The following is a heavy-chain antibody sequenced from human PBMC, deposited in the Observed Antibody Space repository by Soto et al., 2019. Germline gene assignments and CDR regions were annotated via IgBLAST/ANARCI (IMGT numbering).Heavy chain of an antibody. CDR3: ATSQGGYCSGGSRYFGDAFDI. D-gene: IGHD2-15*01. CDR2: IIPILGIA. V-gene: IGHV1-69*02. Sequence: GASVKVSCKASGGTFSSYTISWVRQAPGQGLEWMGRIIPILGIANYAQKFQGRVTITADKSTSTAYMELSSLRSEDTAVYYCATSQGGYCSGGSRYFGDAFDIWGQGTMVTV. CDR1: GGTFSSYT. J-gene: IGHJ3*02.